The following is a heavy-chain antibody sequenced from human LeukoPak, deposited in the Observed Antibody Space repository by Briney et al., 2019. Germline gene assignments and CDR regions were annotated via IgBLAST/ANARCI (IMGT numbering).Heavy chain of an antibody. Sequence: GASVKASCKASGYTFTGYYMHWVRQAPGQGLEWMGWINPNSGGTNYAQKFQGRVTMTRDTSISTAYMELSRLRSDDTAVYYCAREHPFGVILIRGFDYWGQGTLVTVSS. J-gene: IGHJ4*02. CDR3: AREHPFGVILIRGFDY. CDR2: INPNSGGT. D-gene: IGHD3-3*01. V-gene: IGHV1-2*02. CDR1: GYTFTGYY.